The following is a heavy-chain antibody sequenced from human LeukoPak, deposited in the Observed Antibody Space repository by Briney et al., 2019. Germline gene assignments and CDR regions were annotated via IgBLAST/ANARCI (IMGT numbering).Heavy chain of an antibody. CDR2: IKSKTDGGTT. CDR3: AKSTTTSLLEP. CDR1: GFTFSNAW. D-gene: IGHD2/OR15-2a*01. Sequence: GGSLRLSCAASGFTFSNAWMSCVRQAPGKGLEWVGRIKSKTDGGTTDYAAPVKGRFTISRDDSKNTLYLQMNSLRAEDTAIYYCAKSTTTSLLEPWGQGTLVTVSS. V-gene: IGHV3-15*01. J-gene: IGHJ5*02.